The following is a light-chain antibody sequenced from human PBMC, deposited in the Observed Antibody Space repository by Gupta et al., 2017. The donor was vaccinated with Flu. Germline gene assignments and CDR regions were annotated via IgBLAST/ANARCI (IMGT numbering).Light chain of an antibody. V-gene: IGKV1-5*03. CDR3: QEYNSYWA. J-gene: IGKJ1*01. CDR2: KAS. Sequence: VGDRVTITCRASQSISSWLSWYQQRPGKAPRLLIYKASTLESGVPSRFSGSGFGTEFTLTINRLQPDYFATYYCQEYNSYWAFGQGTKVEIK. CDR1: QSISSW.